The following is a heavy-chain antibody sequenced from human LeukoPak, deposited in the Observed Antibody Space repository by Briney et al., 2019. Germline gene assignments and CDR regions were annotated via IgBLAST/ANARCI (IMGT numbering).Heavy chain of an antibody. D-gene: IGHD3-10*01. V-gene: IGHV3-9*01. J-gene: IGHJ4*02. CDR2: ISWNSGSI. Sequence: GGSLRLSCAAPGFTFDDYAMHWVRQAPGKGLEWVSGISWNSGSIGYADSVKGRFTISRDNAKNSLYLQMNSLRAEDTALYYCAKSSMVRGAYFDYWGQGTLVTVSS. CDR3: AKSSMVRGAYFDY. CDR1: GFTFDDYA.